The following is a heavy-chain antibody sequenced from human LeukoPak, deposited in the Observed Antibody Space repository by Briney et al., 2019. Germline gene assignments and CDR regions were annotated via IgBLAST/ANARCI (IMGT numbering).Heavy chain of an antibody. CDR2: ISYDGSNK. D-gene: IGHD5/OR15-5a*01. CDR3: AKGSTYFDY. J-gene: IGHJ4*02. Sequence: GRSLRLSCAASGFTFNSYAMHWVRQAPGKGLEWVAVISYDGSNKYYADSVKGRFTISRDNSKNTLYLQMNSLRAEDTAVYYCAKGSTYFDYWGQGTLVTVSS. V-gene: IGHV3-30*04. CDR1: GFTFNSYA.